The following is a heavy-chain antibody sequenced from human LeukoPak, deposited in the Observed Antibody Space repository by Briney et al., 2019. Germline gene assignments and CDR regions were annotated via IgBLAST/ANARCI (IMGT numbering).Heavy chain of an antibody. CDR3: AKEGSYGDYFKIDY. Sequence: GRSLRLSCAAPGIPFSSFGMHWLRQAPGKGLEWVAVISYDGSNKYYADSVKGRFTISRDNSKNTLYLQMNSLRAEDTAVYYCAKEGSYGDYFKIDYWGQGTLVTVSS. V-gene: IGHV3-30*18. CDR2: ISYDGSNK. D-gene: IGHD4-17*01. CDR1: GIPFSSFG. J-gene: IGHJ4*02.